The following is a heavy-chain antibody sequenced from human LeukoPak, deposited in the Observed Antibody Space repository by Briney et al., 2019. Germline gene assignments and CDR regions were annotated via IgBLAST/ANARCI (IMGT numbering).Heavy chain of an antibody. CDR2: FDPEDGET. Sequence: ASVKVSCKVSGYTLTELSMHWVRQAPGKGLEWKGGFDPEDGETIYAQKFQGRVTMTEDTSTDTAYMELSSLRSEDTAVYYCVTPSAYYYYGMDVWGQGTTVTVSS. V-gene: IGHV1-24*01. CDR1: GYTLTELS. J-gene: IGHJ6*02. CDR3: VTPSAYYYYGMDV.